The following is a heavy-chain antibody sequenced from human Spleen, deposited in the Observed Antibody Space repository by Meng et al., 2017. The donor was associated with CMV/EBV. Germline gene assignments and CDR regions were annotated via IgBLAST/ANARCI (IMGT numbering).Heavy chain of an antibody. Sequence: EVELGESGGGLGKPGGSLRLYCAASGFTFSTYTMNWVRQAPGKGLEWVSVIYHDGRTYYADSVKGRFTMSRDNSKNTVHLQMNSLRVEDTAVYYCARHDWFDPWGQGTLVTVSS. J-gene: IGHJ5*02. CDR1: GFTFSTYT. CDR2: IYHDGRT. CDR3: ARHDWFDP. V-gene: IGHV3-66*04.